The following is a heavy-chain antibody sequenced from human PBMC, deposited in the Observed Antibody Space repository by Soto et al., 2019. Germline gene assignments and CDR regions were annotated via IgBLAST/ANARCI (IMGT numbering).Heavy chain of an antibody. V-gene: IGHV1-58*01. Sequence: ASVKVSCKASGFTFTSSAVQWVRQARGQRLEWIGWIVVGSGNTNYAQKFQERVTITRDMSTSTAYMELSSLGSEDTAVYYCAADLPYYYDSSGYYSLDYWGQGTLVTVSS. D-gene: IGHD3-22*01. CDR2: IVVGSGNT. CDR1: GFTFTSSA. CDR3: AADLPYYYDSSGYYSLDY. J-gene: IGHJ4*02.